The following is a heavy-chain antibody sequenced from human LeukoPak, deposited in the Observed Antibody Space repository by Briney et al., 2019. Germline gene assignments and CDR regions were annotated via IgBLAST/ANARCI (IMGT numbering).Heavy chain of an antibody. CDR1: GGSFSGYS. J-gene: IGHJ3*02. D-gene: IGHD3-22*01. V-gene: IGHV4-34*01. Sequence: SETLSLTCVGCGGSFSGYSWGWIRQPPGKGLEWIGEINHSERTNYNPSLESRVTISGDTSKNQFSLKLSSVTAADTAVYYCARGAGYYDRTGYHHAFDIWGQGTMVTVSS. CDR3: ARGAGYYDRTGYHHAFDI. CDR2: INHSERT.